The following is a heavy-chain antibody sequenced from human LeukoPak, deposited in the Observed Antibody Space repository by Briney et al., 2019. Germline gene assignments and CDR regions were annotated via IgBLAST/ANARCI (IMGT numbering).Heavy chain of an antibody. CDR3: ARQRASSHRVGATRAPFDY. CDR2: VYYSGST. CDR1: GGSITSSSYY. V-gene: IGHV4-39*01. D-gene: IGHD1-26*01. Sequence: PSETLSLTCTVSGGSITSSSYYWGWIRQPPGKGLEWIGSVYYSGSTYYNPSLKSRVTISVYTSKNQFSLKLSSVTAADTAVYYCARQRASSHRVGATRAPFDYWGQGTLVTVSS. J-gene: IGHJ4*02.